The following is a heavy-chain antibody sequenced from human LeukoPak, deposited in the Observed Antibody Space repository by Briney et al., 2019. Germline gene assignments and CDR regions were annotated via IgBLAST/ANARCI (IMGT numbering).Heavy chain of an antibody. Sequence: SETLSLTCAVYGGSFSGYYWSWIRQPPGKGLEWIGEINHSGSTNYNPSLKSRVTISVDTSKNQFSLKLSSVTAADTAVYYCASYYDSSGYYQTGNYFDYWGQGTLVTVSS. D-gene: IGHD3-22*01. CDR2: INHSGST. J-gene: IGHJ4*02. V-gene: IGHV4-34*01. CDR1: GGSFSGYY. CDR3: ASYYDSSGYYQTGNYFDY.